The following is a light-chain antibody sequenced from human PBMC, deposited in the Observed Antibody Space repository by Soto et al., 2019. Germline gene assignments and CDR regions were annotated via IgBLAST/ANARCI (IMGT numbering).Light chain of an antibody. Sequence: QSVLTQPPSVSGAPGQRVTISCTGSSSNIGAGYDVHWYQQLPGTAPKLLIYGNSNRPSGVLDRFSGSKSDTSASLAITGRQAEDEADYYCQSYDSSLSGFVFGTGTKLTVL. J-gene: IGLJ1*01. CDR3: QSYDSSLSGFV. CDR2: GNS. CDR1: SSNIGAGYD. V-gene: IGLV1-40*01.